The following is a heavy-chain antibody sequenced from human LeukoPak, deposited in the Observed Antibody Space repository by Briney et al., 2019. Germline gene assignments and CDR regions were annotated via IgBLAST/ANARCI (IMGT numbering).Heavy chain of an antibody. CDR3: ASTVTPDGMDV. CDR2: IYHSGST. D-gene: IGHD4-17*01. CDR1: GGSLSRGGYS. V-gene: IGHV4-30-2*01. Sequence: PSETLSLTCAVSGGSLSRGGYSWRWIRQPPGKGLEWIGYIYHSGSTYYNPSLKSRVTISVDRSKNQFSLKLSSVTAADTAVYYCASTVTPDGMDVWGNGTTVTVSS. J-gene: IGHJ6*04.